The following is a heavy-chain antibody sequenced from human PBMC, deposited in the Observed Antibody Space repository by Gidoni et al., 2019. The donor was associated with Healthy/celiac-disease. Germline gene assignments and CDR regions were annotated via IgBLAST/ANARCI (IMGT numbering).Heavy chain of an antibody. J-gene: IGHJ4*02. CDR1: GFTVRSNY. CDR3: ARVNPKYYFDY. CDR2: IYSGGST. V-gene: IGHV3-53*01. Sequence: EVQLVESGGGLIQPGGSLRLSCAASGFTVRSNYMSWVRQAPGKGLEWVSVIYSGGSTYYADSVKGRFTISRDNSKNTLYLQMNSLRAEDTAVYYCARVNPKYYFDYWGQGTLVTVSS.